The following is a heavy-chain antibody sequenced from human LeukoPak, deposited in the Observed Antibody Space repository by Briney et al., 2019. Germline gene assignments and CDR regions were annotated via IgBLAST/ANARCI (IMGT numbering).Heavy chain of an antibody. J-gene: IGHJ6*03. CDR2: INPSGGST. CDR1: GYTFTSYY. Sequence: ASVKVSCKASGYTFTSYYMHWVRQAPGQGLEWMGIINPSGGSTTYAQKFQGRVTITADKSTSTAYMELSSLRSEDTAVYYCASGIVGATTGYMDVWGKGTTVTVSS. V-gene: IGHV1-46*01. D-gene: IGHD1-26*01. CDR3: ASGIVGATTGYMDV.